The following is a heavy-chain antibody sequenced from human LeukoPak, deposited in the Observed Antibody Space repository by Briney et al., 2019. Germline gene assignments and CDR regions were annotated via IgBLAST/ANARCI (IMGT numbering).Heavy chain of an antibody. J-gene: IGHJ6*03. CDR2: IKSDGSST. V-gene: IGHV3-74*01. CDR1: GFTFSTYW. D-gene: IGHD6-6*01. CDR3: ARDGMYGSSSYYYYMDV. Sequence: GGSLRLSCAASGFTFSTYWMHWVRQAPGKGLVWVSRIKSDGSSTNYADSVKGRFTISRGNAKNTLYLQMNSLRAEDTAVYYCARDGMYGSSSYYYYMDVWGKGTTVTVSS.